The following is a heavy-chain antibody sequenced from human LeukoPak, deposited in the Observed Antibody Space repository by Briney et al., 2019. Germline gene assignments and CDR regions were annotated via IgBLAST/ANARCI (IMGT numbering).Heavy chain of an antibody. J-gene: IGHJ4*02. CDR2: IYPGVSDT. Sequence: GESLKISCKGSGYSFTIYWIGWVRQMPGKGLEWMGIIYPGVSDTRYSPSFQGQVTISGDTSISTAYLQWSSLKASDTAMYYCARQSRYCTGGSCYVNFDYWGQGTLVTVSS. V-gene: IGHV5-51*01. CDR3: ARQSRYCTGGSCYVNFDY. CDR1: GYSFTIYW. D-gene: IGHD2-15*01.